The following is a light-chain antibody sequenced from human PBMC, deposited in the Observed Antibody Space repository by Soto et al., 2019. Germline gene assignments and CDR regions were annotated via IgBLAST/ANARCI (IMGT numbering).Light chain of an antibody. CDR3: TSYTSSSTPFYV. CDR1: SSDVGGYKY. J-gene: IGLJ1*01. Sequence: ALTQPASVSGSPGQSITISCTGTSSDVGGYKYVSWYQQHPGKAPKLMIYEVSNRPSGVSNRFSGSKSGNTVSLTISGLQAEDEADYYCTSYTSSSTPFYVFGTGTKLTVL. V-gene: IGLV2-14*01. CDR2: EVS.